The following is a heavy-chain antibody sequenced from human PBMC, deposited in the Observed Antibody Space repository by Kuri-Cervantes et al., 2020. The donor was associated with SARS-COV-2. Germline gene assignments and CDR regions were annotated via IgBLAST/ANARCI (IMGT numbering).Heavy chain of an antibody. J-gene: IGHJ4*02. Sequence: ASVKVSCKTSGYTFTAYYVHWVRQAPGQGLEWMGRIHLNDGATNSAQKFQGRVTMTRDTSISTAYMELSRLRSDDTAVYYCARSYFYDSSGYVMDYWGQGTLVTVSS. CDR3: ARSYFYDSSGYVMDY. CDR2: IHLNDGAT. D-gene: IGHD3-22*01. CDR1: GYTFTAYY. V-gene: IGHV1-2*06.